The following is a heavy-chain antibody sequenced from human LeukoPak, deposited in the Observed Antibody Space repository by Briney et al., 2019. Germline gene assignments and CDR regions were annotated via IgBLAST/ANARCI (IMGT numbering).Heavy chain of an antibody. CDR1: GFNFRSYR. V-gene: IGHV3-74*01. J-gene: IGHJ3*02. CDR3: ARGRYNWNDDAFDI. Sequence: GGSLRLSCAASGFNFRSYRMHWVRQAPGKGLVWVSRINTDGSDTIYADSVKGRFTISRDNAKTTLYLQMNSLRAEDTAVYYCARGRYNWNDDAFDIWGQGTMVIVSS. CDR2: INTDGSDT. D-gene: IGHD1-20*01.